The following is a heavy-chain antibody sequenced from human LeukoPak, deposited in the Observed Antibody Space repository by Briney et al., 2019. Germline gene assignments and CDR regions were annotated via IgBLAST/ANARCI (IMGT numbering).Heavy chain of an antibody. CDR2: FDPEDGET. V-gene: IGHV1-24*01. D-gene: IGHD1-7*01. J-gene: IGHJ4*02. CDR3: ATGYNWNSREDY. CDR1: GYTLTELS. Sequence: ASVKVSCKVSGYTLTELSMHWVRQAPGKGLEWMGGFDPEDGETIYAQKFQGRVTMTEDTSTDTAYMGLSSLRSEDTAVYYCATGYNWNSREDYWGQGTLVTVSS.